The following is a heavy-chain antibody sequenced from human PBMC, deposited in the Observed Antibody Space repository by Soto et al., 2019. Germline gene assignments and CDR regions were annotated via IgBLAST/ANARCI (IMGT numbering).Heavy chain of an antibody. V-gene: IGHV3-33*01. Sequence: PGGSLRLSCEASGFTVNNYGMHWVRQAPGKGLEWVAVIWYDGTKKYYADSVKGRFIISRDNSKNTLYLQMNSLRAEDTAVYQCARDVGYYSYGMDFWGQGTTVTVSS. CDR3: ARDVGYYSYGMDF. CDR2: IWYDGTKK. D-gene: IGHD2-15*01. J-gene: IGHJ6*02. CDR1: GFTVNNYG.